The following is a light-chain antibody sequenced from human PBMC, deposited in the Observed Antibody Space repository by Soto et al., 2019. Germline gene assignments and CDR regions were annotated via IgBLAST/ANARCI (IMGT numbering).Light chain of an antibody. CDR1: QNIDNY. CDR3: QQSYNAPFT. V-gene: IGKV1-39*01. CDR2: VAS. Sequence: DIQVTQSPSSLSASVGDRVTITCRSSQNIDNYLNWYLHKPGKATKLLIYVASHLQSGVPSRFSGSGSGTEFTLTISNLQPEDFATFYCQQSYNAPFTFGPGTKVDIK. J-gene: IGKJ3*01.